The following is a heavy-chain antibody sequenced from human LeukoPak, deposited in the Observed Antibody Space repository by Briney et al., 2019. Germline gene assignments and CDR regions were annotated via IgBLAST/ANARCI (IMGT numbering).Heavy chain of an antibody. CDR2: INPSGGST. V-gene: IGHV1-46*01. D-gene: IGHD5-24*01. CDR1: GYTFTSYY. CDR3: ARNRDQLAFDY. J-gene: IGHJ4*02. Sequence: ALVKVSCKASGYTFTSYYMHWVRQAPGQGLEWMGIINPSGGSTSYAQKFQGRVTMTRDMSTSTVYMELSSLRSEDTAVYYCARNRDQLAFDYWGQGTLVTVSS.